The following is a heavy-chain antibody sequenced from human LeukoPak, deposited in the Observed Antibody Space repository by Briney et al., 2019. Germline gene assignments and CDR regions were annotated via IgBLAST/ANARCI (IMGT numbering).Heavy chain of an antibody. CDR2: IYRSGTT. D-gene: IGHD2-2*01. CDR1: GASIDSGDSY. CDR3: ARGSSTSFRYMDV. J-gene: IGHJ6*03. Sequence: SQTLSLTCTVSGASIDSGDSYWSWIRQPPGKGLEWVGYIYRSGTTYYNPSLKSRVTMSVDTSKNQFSLKLSSVTAADTAVYYCARGSSTSFRYMDVWGKGTTVTVSS. V-gene: IGHV4-30-4*01.